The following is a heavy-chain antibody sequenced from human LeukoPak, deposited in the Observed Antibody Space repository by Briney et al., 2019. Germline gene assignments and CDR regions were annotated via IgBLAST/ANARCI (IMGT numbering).Heavy chain of an antibody. CDR3: ARVLRYFDWPDY. J-gene: IGHJ4*02. CDR2: INPNSGGT. D-gene: IGHD3-9*01. Sequence: ASVTVSCKASGYTFTDYYMHWVRQAPGQGLEWMGWINPNSGGTNYAQKFQGWVTMTRDTSISTAYMELSRLRSDDTAVYYCARVLRYFDWPDYWGQGTLVTVSS. CDR1: GYTFTDYY. V-gene: IGHV1-2*04.